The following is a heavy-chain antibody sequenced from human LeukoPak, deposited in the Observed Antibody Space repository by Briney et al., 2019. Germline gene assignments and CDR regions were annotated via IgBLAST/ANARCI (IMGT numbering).Heavy chain of an antibody. CDR3: ARDGPYDSSGYCGY. Sequence: GGSLRLSCAASGFTFSSYWMSWVRQAPGKGLEWVANIKQDGSEKYYVDSVKGRFTISRDNAKNPLYLQMNSLRAEDTAVYYCARDGPYDSSGYCGYWGQGTLVTVSS. CDR2: IKQDGSEK. J-gene: IGHJ4*02. CDR1: GFTFSSYW. D-gene: IGHD3-22*01. V-gene: IGHV3-7*01.